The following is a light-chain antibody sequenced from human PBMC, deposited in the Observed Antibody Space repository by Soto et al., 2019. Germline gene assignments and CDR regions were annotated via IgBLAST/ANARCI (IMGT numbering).Light chain of an antibody. CDR1: TSDVGRYNY. J-gene: IGLJ1*01. CDR3: NSFTTSSTYV. CDR2: DVS. Sequence: QSALTQPASVSGSPGQSISISCTGTTSDVGRYNYVSWYQQHPGKAPKLMIYDVSYRPSWVSNRFSGSKSGITASLTISGLQAEDEADYYCNSFTTSSTYVFGTGTKLPVL. V-gene: IGLV2-14*03.